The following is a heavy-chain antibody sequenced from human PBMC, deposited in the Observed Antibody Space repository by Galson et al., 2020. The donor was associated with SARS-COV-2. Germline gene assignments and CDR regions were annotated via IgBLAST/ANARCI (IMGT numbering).Heavy chain of an antibody. V-gene: IGHV2-70*11. CDR1: GFSLSTSGMC. J-gene: IGHJ6*02. D-gene: IGHD6-13*01. CDR2: IDWDDDQ. Sequence: ESGPTLVKPTQTLTLTCTFSGFSLSTSGMCVSWIRKPPGKALEWLARIDWDDDQYYSTSLKTRLTISKDTSKNQVVLTMTNMDPVDTATYYCARSSGYGGSWLLGGGMGVLGQGITVTVCS. CDR3: ARSSGYGGSWLLGGGMGV.